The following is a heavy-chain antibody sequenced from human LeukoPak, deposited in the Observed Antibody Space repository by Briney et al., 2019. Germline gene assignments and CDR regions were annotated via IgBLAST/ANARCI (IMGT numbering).Heavy chain of an antibody. Sequence: SETLSLACTVSGGSISSRDYYWGWIRQPPGKGLEWIGSIYYGGNTYYNPSLKSRVTISVDTSMNHFSLKLSFVTTADTAVYYCARALGYCSGGSCTRGYNWFDPWGQGTLVTVPS. CDR3: ARALGYCSGGSCTRGYNWFDP. CDR2: IYYGGNT. V-gene: IGHV4-39*02. CDR1: GGSISSRDYY. J-gene: IGHJ5*02. D-gene: IGHD2-15*01.